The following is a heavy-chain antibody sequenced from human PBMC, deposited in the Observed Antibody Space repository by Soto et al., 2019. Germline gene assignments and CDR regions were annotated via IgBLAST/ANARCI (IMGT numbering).Heavy chain of an antibody. CDR3: ATVTMVRGVIPYYFDY. Sequence: QVQLQESGPGLVKPSQTLSLTCTVSGGSISSGGYYWSWIRQHPGKGLEWIGYIYYSGSTYYNPSLKGRFTLSVDTSKNQFALKLSSVTAADTAVYYCATVTMVRGVIPYYFDYWGQGTLVTVSS. J-gene: IGHJ4*02. CDR1: GGSISSGGYY. V-gene: IGHV4-31*03. CDR2: IYYSGST. D-gene: IGHD3-10*01.